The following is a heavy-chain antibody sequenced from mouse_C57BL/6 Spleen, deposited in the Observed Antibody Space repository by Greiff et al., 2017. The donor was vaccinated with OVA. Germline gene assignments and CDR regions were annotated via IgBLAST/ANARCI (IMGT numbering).Heavy chain of an antibody. CDR2: IWSGGST. CDR3: AKNPLYYGNPYYYAMDY. D-gene: IGHD2-1*01. V-gene: IGHV2-4*01. J-gene: IGHJ4*01. Sequence: VQLQESGPGLVQPSQSLSITCTVSGFSLTSYGVHWVRQPPGKGLEWLGVIWSGGSTDYNAAFISRLSISKDNSKSQVFFKMNSLQADDTAIYYCAKNPLYYGNPYYYAMDYWGQGTSVTVSS. CDR1: GFSLTSYG.